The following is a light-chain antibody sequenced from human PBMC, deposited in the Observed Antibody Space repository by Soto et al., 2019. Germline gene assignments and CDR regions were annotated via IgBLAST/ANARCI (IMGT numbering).Light chain of an antibody. Sequence: DIQMTQSTSSLSASVEDRVTITCRASQGIRNDLGRYQQKPGKDPKRLIYAASSLQSGVPSRFSGSGSGTEFTLTVSSLQPEDFATYYCLQQSSYPPLTFGGGTKVEIK. V-gene: IGKV1-17*01. CDR3: LQQSSYPPLT. CDR2: AAS. J-gene: IGKJ4*01. CDR1: QGIRND.